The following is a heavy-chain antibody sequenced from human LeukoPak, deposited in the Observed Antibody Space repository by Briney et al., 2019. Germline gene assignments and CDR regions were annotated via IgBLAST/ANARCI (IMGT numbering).Heavy chain of an antibody. Sequence: SETLSLTCTVSGGSIRTYYWSWIRRPPGKGLEWIAYIHPSGPTNYNPSLKGRITISVDTSKNQFSLKLSSVTAADTAVYYCARHDAGIAARPFDNWGQGTLVTVSS. CDR1: GGSIRTYY. CDR3: ARHDAGIAARPFDN. J-gene: IGHJ4*02. CDR2: IHPSGPT. V-gene: IGHV4-4*09. D-gene: IGHD6-6*01.